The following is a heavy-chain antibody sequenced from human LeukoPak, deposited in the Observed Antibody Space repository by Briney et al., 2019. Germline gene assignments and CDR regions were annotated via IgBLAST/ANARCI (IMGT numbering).Heavy chain of an antibody. Sequence: ASVKVSCKASGYTFTGYYMHWVRQAPGEGLEWMGWINPNSGGTNYAQKFQGRVTMTRDTSISTAYMELSRLRSDDTAVYYCARAPYSSSQGDYWGQGTLVTVSS. CDR3: ARAPYSSSQGDY. D-gene: IGHD6-13*01. CDR2: INPNSGGT. V-gene: IGHV1-2*02. CDR1: GYTFTGYY. J-gene: IGHJ4*02.